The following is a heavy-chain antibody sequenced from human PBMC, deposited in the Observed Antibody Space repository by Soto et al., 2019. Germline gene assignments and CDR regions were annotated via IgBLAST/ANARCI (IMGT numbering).Heavy chain of an antibody. CDR3: ARHYDSSGYRYYYGMDV. Sequence: GASVKVSCKASGYTFTSYGISWVRQAPGQGLEWMGWISAYNGNTNYAQKLQGRVTMTTDTSTSTAYMELRSLRSDDTAVYYCARHYDSSGYRYYYGMDVWGQGTTVTVSS. D-gene: IGHD3-22*01. CDR1: GYTFTSYG. V-gene: IGHV1-18*01. J-gene: IGHJ6*02. CDR2: ISAYNGNT.